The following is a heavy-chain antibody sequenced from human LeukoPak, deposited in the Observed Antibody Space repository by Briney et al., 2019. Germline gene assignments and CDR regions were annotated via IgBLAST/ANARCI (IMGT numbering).Heavy chain of an antibody. CDR2: FYDSGRT. Sequence: SETLSLTCTVSGGSISNSYFWGWIRQPPGTGLEWIGSFYDSGRTYYNSALKSRVTISVDTSKNQFSLKLSSVTAADTAVYYCARHGVCTSTNCHRYFDYWGQGILVTVSS. J-gene: IGHJ4*02. V-gene: IGHV4-39*01. CDR3: ARHGVCTSTNCHRYFDY. D-gene: IGHD2-2*02. CDR1: GGSISNSYF.